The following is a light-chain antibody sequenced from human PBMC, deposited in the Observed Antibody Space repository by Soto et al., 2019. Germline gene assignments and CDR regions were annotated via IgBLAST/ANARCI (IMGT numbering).Light chain of an antibody. CDR2: QDN. V-gene: IGLV3-1*01. CDR1: QLGDQN. CDR3: QTWDTTAAHVL. Sequence: SYELTQPPSVSVSPGQTASMTCSGDQLGDQNVCWYQQKPGQSPVLVVYQDNKRPSGIPERFSGSNSGNTASLTISGTQAMDDADYYCQTWDTTAAHVLFGGGTKLTVL. J-gene: IGLJ2*01.